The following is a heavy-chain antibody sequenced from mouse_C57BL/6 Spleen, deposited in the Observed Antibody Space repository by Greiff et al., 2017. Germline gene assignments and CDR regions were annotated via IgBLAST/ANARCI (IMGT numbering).Heavy chain of an antibody. CDR2: IYPSDSET. CDR1: GYTFTSYW. J-gene: IGHJ1*03. D-gene: IGHD2-2*01. V-gene: IGHV1-61*01. CDR3: ARGGIYYAYHEGYFDV. Sequence: QVQLQQPGAELVRPGSSVKLSCKASGYTFTSYWMDWVKQRPGQGLEWIGNIYPSDSETHYNQKFKDKATLTVDKSSSTAYMQLSSLTSEDSAVYYCARGGIYYAYHEGYFDVWGTGTTVTVSS.